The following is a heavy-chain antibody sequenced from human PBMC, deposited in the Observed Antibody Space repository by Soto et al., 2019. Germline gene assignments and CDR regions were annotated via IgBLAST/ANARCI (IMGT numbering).Heavy chain of an antibody. D-gene: IGHD4-17*01. V-gene: IGHV3-74*01. CDR3: ERGPPTVTTRIYFDY. J-gene: IGHJ4*02. CDR2: INFDGGST. Sequence: GGSLRLSCAASGFPFSGYWMHWFRQVPGKGLVWVSQINFDGGSTYYADSVKGRFTISRDNSKNTLYLQMNSLRAEDTAVYYCERGPPTVTTRIYFDYWGQGTLVTVSS. CDR1: GFPFSGYW.